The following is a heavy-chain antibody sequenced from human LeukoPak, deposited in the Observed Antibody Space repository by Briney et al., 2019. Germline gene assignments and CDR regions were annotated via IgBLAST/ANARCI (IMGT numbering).Heavy chain of an antibody. D-gene: IGHD2-2*01. CDR2: MYYSGST. V-gene: IGHV4-59*08. Sequence: KSSETLSLTCTVSGGSISSYYWSWIRQPPGKGLEWIGYMYYSGSTSYSPSLKSRVTLEEGTFKNQFPLKLSSVTAADTAVYYSGSTSYNPSLKSRVTILVDTSKNQFSLKLSSVTAADTAVYYCARHERDVSLDHALDIWGQGTMVTVSS. CDR1: GGSISSYY. CDR3: GSTSYNPSLKSRVTILVDTSKNQFSLKLSSVTAADTAVYYCARHERDVSLDHALDI. J-gene: IGHJ3*02.